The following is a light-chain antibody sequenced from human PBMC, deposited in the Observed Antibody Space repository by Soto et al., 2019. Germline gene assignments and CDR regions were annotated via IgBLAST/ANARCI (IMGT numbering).Light chain of an antibody. J-gene: IGKJ2*01. CDR1: RSVSRTY. V-gene: IGKV3-20*01. Sequence: EIVLTQSPGTLSLSPGERATLSCRASRSVSRTYLGWYQQKPGQAPRLLIYGASSRATGIPDRFSGSGSGTGFTLTISRLEPEDFAVYYCHQYGSSPQTFGQGTRLEIK. CDR2: GAS. CDR3: HQYGSSPQT.